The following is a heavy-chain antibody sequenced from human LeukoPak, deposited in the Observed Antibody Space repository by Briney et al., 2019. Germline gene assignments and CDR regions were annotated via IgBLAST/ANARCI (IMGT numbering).Heavy chain of an antibody. CDR2: IYYSGST. D-gene: IGHD2-15*01. CDR3: ARVGYCSGGSCYAEFDY. CDR1: GGSISSYY. V-gene: IGHV4-59*01. J-gene: IGHJ4*02. Sequence: PSETLSLTCTVSGGSISSYYWSWIRQPPGKGLEWIGYIYYSGSTNYNPSFKSRVTISVDTSKNQFSLKLSSVTAADTAVYYCARVGYCSGGSCYAEFDYWGQGTLVTVSS.